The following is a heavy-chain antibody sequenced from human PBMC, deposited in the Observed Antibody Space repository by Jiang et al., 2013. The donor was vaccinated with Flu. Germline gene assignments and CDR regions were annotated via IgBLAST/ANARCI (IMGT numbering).Heavy chain of an antibody. D-gene: IGHD3-3*01. CDR3: ARHREEWLLGYYYYGMDV. V-gene: IGHV5-51*03. J-gene: IGHJ6*02. Sequence: GAEVKKPGESLKISCKGSGYSFTSYWIGWVRQMPGKGLEWMGIIYPGDSDTRYSPSFQGQVTISADKSISTAYLQWSSLKASDTAMYYCARHREEWLLGYYYYGMDVWGQGTTVTVSS. CDR2: IYPGDSDT. CDR1: GYSFTSYW.